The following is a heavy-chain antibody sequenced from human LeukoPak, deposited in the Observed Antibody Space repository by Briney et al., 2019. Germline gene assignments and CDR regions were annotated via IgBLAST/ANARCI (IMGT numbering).Heavy chain of an antibody. Sequence: GASVKVSCKASGYTFTSYGISWVRQAPEQGLEWMGWISAYNGNTNYAQKPQGRVTMTTDTSTSTAYMELRSLRSDDTAVYYCARANYGSGSYYSIYFDYWGQGTLVTVSS. D-gene: IGHD3-10*01. J-gene: IGHJ4*02. V-gene: IGHV1-18*01. CDR1: GYTFTSYG. CDR2: ISAYNGNT. CDR3: ARANYGSGSYYSIYFDY.